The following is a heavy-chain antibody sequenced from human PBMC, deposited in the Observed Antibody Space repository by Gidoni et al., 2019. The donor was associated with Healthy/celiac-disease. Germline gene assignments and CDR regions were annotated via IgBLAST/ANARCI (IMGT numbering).Heavy chain of an antibody. CDR2: IWYDGSNK. J-gene: IGHJ4*02. CDR1: GFTFSSYG. D-gene: IGHD6-19*01. Sequence: QVQLVESGGRVVQHGRSLRLSCTASGFTFSSYGMHWVRQAPGKGLEWVAVIWYDGSNKYYADSVKGRFTISRDNSKHTVYLQMNSLRGEDTAMYYCARDRDSSGSLWDWGQGTLVTVSS. CDR3: ARDRDSSGSLWD. V-gene: IGHV3-33*01.